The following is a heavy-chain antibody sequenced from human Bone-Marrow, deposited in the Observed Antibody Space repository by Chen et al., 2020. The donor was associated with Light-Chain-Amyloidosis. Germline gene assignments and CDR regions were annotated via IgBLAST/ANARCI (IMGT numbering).Heavy chain of an antibody. CDR2: IIPILGIA. J-gene: IGHJ4*02. V-gene: IGHV1-69*04. Sequence: QVQLVQSGAEVKKPGSSVKVSCKASGGTFSSYAISWVRQAPGQGLEWMGRIIPILGIANYAQKFQCRVTITADKSTSTAYMALSSLRSEDTAVYYCARVSGYGDLVYWGQGTLVTVSS. D-gene: IGHD4-17*01. CDR1: GGTFSSYA. CDR3: ARVSGYGDLVY.